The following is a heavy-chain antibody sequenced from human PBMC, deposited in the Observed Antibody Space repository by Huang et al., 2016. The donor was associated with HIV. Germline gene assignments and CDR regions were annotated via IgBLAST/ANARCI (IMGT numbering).Heavy chain of an antibody. J-gene: IGHJ4*02. CDR1: GGTVSSFS. CDR2: IIPLQDKT. D-gene: IGHD5-18*01. Sequence: QVQLVQSGAEMKKSGSSVKVSCKASGGTVSSFSFTWVRQAPGHGLEWMGGIIPLQDKTDLAKKFRGRVTLTADESTNTAFMELSGLTSQDTAVYYCARGVGNSNRGFDIWGQGTLVTVS. V-gene: IGHV1-69*10. CDR3: ARGVGNSNRGFDI.